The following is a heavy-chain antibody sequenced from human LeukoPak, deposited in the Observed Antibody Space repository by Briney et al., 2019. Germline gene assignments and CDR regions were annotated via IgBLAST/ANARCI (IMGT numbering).Heavy chain of an antibody. CDR2: IKQDGSEK. J-gene: IGHJ4*02. V-gene: IGHV3-7*01. Sequence: SGGSLRLSCAASGFTFSSYWMSWVRQAPGKGLEWVANIKQDGSEKYYVDSVKGRFTISRDNAKNSLYLQMNSLRAEDTALYYCARGKGFTEELISDYWGQGTLVTVSS. D-gene: IGHD3-10*01. CDR3: ARGKGFTEELISDY. CDR1: GFTFSSYW.